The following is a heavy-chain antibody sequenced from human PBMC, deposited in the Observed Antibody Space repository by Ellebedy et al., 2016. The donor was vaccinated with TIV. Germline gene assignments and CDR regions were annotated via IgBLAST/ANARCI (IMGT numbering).Heavy chain of an antibody. CDR2: IYSGGST. J-gene: IGHJ4*02. V-gene: IGHV4-39*01. Sequence: MPGGSLRLSCTVSGGSFSTSSYYRGWIRQPPGKGLEWIATIYSGGSTYYNPSLKSRVTVSIDTSENQFSLDLNSVTAADAAVYYCARHHGGLQLAPFDYWGQGTLVTVSS. CDR3: ARHHGGLQLAPFDY. CDR1: GGSFSTSSYY. D-gene: IGHD6-13*01.